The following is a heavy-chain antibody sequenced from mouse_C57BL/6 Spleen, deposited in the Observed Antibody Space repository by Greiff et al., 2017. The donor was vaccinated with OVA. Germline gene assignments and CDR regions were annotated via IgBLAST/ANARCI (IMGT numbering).Heavy chain of an antibody. CDR3: ARRDYSGSSPYAMDY. V-gene: IGHV1-81*01. CDR1: GYTFTSYG. D-gene: IGHD1-1*01. CDR2: IYPRSGNT. Sequence: QVQLKESGAELARPGASVKLSCKASGYTFTSYGISWVKQRTGQGLEWIGEIYPRSGNTYYNEKFKGKATLTADKSSSTAYMELRSLTSEDSAVYFCARRDYSGSSPYAMDYWGQGTSVTVSS. J-gene: IGHJ4*01.